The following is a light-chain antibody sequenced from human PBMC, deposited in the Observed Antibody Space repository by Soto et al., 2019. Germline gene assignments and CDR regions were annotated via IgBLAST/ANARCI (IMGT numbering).Light chain of an antibody. CDR2: KAS. Sequence: DIQMTQSPSTLSASVGARVTITCRASQSISVWLAWYQQKPGQAPKLLIYKASSLQGGVPSRFSGNGSGTEFTLTISSLQPDDFATYYCQQYNTYSTFGQGTKVDIK. CDR3: QQYNTYST. J-gene: IGKJ1*01. CDR1: QSISVW. V-gene: IGKV1-5*03.